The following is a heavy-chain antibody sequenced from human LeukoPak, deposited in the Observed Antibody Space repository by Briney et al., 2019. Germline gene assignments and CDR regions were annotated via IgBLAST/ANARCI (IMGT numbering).Heavy chain of an antibody. Sequence: SETLSLTCTVSGGSISSGSYYWSWIRQPAGKGLEWIGRIYTSGSTNYNPSLKSRVTISVDTSKNQFSLKLSSVTAADTAVYYCARDRYDILTGYHGAFDIWGQGTMVTVSS. CDR1: GGSISSGSYY. D-gene: IGHD3-9*01. CDR3: ARDRYDILTGYHGAFDI. CDR2: IYTSGST. V-gene: IGHV4-61*02. J-gene: IGHJ3*02.